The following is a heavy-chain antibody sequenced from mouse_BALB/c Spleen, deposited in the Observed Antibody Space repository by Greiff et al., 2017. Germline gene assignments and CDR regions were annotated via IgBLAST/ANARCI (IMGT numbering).Heavy chain of an antibody. CDR2: ISSGGSYT. CDR1: GFTFSSYA. J-gene: IGHJ3*01. D-gene: IGHD2-1*01. CDR3: ARDQGNSFAY. Sequence: EVQVVESGGGLVKPGGSLKLSCAASGFTFSSYAMSWVRQSPEKRLEWVAEISSGGSYTYYPDTVTGRFTISRDNAKNTLYLEMSSLRSEDTAMYYCARDQGNSFAYWGQGTLVTVSA. V-gene: IGHV5-9-4*01.